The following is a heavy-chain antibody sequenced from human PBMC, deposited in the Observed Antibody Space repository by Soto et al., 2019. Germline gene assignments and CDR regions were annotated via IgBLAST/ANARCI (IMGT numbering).Heavy chain of an antibody. V-gene: IGHV3-23*01. J-gene: IGHJ3*02. CDR1: GFIFGNYM. CDR3: APHVHCSGGSCHYDAFDI. Sequence: EVQLLESGGGLVQPGESLRLSCAFSGFIFGNYMMTWVRQAPGKGLEWVSTTRDGGESTYYADSVKGRFTISRDNSKNTWYLQMDSLGVEDTAVYYCAPHVHCSGGSCHYDAFDIRGQGTMVTVSS. CDR2: TRDGGEST. D-gene: IGHD2-15*01.